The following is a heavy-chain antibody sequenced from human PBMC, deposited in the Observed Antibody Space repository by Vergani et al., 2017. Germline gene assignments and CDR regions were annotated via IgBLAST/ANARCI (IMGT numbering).Heavy chain of an antibody. D-gene: IGHD4-17*01. CDR3: ARGMTTETTDLEGFDI. Sequence: LVESGGGLVQPGGSLRLSCAASRFSVSSHYMTWVRQAPGKGLEWVSTINIGGRTSYADSVKGRLTLTRDDSKNTLHLQMNSLRPEDTAVYYCARGMTTETTDLEGFDIWGQGTMVSVSS. CDR1: RFSVSSHY. V-gene: IGHV3-66*02. CDR2: INIGGRT. J-gene: IGHJ3*02.